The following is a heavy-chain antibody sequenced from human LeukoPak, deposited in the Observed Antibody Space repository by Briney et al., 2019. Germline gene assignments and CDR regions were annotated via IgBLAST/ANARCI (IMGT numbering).Heavy chain of an antibody. CDR1: GYTFTGYY. D-gene: IGHD2-2*02. J-gene: IGHJ5*02. CDR2: INPISGGT. CDR3: ARGRDIVVVPAAIWDWFDP. Sequence: ASVKVSCKASGYTFTGYYMHWVRQAPGQGLEWMGWINPISGGTNYAQKFQGWVTMTRDTSISTAYMELSRLRSDDTAVYYCARGRDIVVVPAAIWDWFDPWGQGTLVTVSS. V-gene: IGHV1-2*04.